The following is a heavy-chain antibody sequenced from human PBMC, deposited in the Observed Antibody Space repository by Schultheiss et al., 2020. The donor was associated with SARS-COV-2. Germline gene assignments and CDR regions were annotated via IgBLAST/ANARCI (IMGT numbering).Heavy chain of an antibody. D-gene: IGHD3-22*01. Sequence: SETLSLTCAVYGGSFSGYYWSWIRQPPGKGLEWIGYIYHSGSTNYNPSLKSRVTISVDTSKNQFSLKLSSVTAADTAVYYCARGGLGYYDSRFDPWGQGTLVTVSS. J-gene: IGHJ5*02. CDR1: GGSFSGYY. V-gene: IGHV4-34*01. CDR2: IYHSGST. CDR3: ARGGLGYYDSRFDP.